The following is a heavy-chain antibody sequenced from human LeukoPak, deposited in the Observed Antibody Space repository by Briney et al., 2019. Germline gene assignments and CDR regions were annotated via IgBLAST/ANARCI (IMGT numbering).Heavy chain of an antibody. D-gene: IGHD4-11*01. CDR1: GYTFTSYD. V-gene: IGHV1-8*01. CDR2: MNPNSGNT. Sequence: ASVKVSCKASGYTFTSYDINWVRQATGQGLEWMGWMNPNSGNTGYAQKFQGRVTMTRNTSISTAYMELSSLRSEDTVVYYCARMTTVTTALLYYYGMDVWGQGTTVTVSS. J-gene: IGHJ6*02. CDR3: ARMTTVTTALLYYYGMDV.